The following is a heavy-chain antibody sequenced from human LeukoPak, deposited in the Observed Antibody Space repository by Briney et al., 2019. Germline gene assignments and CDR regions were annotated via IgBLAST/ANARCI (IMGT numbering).Heavy chain of an antibody. J-gene: IGHJ5*02. V-gene: IGHV1-18*01. Sequence: ASVKVSCKASGYTFTSYGISWVRQAPGQGLEWMGWISAYNGNTNYAQKLQGRVTMTTDTSTSTAYMELRSLRSDNTAVYYCARDVIGSYTRWFDPWGQGTLVTVSS. D-gene: IGHD1-26*01. CDR3: ARDVIGSYTRWFDP. CDR1: GYTFTSYG. CDR2: ISAYNGNT.